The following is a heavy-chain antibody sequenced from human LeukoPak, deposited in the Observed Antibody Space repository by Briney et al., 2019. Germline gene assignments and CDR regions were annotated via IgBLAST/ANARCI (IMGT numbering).Heavy chain of an antibody. CDR2: ISSSSDFI. D-gene: IGHD5-18*01. V-gene: IGHV3-21*01. Sequence: PGGSLRLSCVASGFTFSYYSMNWVRQVPGKGLEWVSSISSSSDFIYYVDSVKGRFTISRDNAKNSLYLQMNSLRAEDTSVYYCARGGWNVDSAVFDHWGQGTLVTVSS. CDR3: ARGGWNVDSAVFDH. CDR1: GFTFSYYS. J-gene: IGHJ5*02.